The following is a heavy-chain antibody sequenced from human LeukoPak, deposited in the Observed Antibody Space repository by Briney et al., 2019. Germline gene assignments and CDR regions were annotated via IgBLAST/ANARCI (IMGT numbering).Heavy chain of an antibody. CDR1: GVSISSYY. CDR3: ARDRGTWNDDGFDY. Sequence: PSETLSLTCTVSGVSISSYYWSWIRQPAGKGLEWIGRIYISGSTNYNLSLKSRVTMSVDTSKDQFSLKLSSVTAADTAVYYCARDRGTWNDDGFDYWGQGTLVTVSS. CDR2: IYISGST. D-gene: IGHD1-1*01. J-gene: IGHJ4*02. V-gene: IGHV4-4*07.